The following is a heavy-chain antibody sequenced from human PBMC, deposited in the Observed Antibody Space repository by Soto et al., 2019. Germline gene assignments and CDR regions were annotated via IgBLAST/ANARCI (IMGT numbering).Heavy chain of an antibody. CDR1: GDSVTGSSYY. CDR3: AGGEVSAKAYGSLGPSPLHGMAA. J-gene: IGHJ6*02. Sequence: QVQLRESGPGLVKPSETLSLTCAVSGDSVTGSSYYWSWVRQSPGKGLEWIAYIYYGDFTNYSPSLMVPAAVAVERARDQGSPKLSPVTPADTAGYSGAGGEVSAKAYGSLGPSPLHGMAAWGLGTKVTVSS. CDR2: IYYGDFT. D-gene: IGHD3-10*01. V-gene: IGHV4-61*01.